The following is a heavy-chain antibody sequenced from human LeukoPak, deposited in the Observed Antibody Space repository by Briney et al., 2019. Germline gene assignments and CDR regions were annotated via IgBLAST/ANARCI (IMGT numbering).Heavy chain of an antibody. CDR3: AKCGTTCYANAFYI. V-gene: IGHV3-23*01. CDR2: ISRSGGDT. CDR1: GFTFSSYW. J-gene: IGHJ3*02. D-gene: IGHD2-2*01. Sequence: QPGGSLRLSCAASGFTFSSYWMHWVRQVPGKGLEWVSAISRSGGDTEYADSVKGRFTISRDNSKNTLYMQMNSLRAEDAAVYYCAKCGTTCYANAFYIWGQGTMVTVSS.